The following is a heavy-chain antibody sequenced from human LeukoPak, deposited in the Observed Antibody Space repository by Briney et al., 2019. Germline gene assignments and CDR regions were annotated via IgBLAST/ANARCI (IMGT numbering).Heavy chain of an antibody. V-gene: IGHV3-53*01. CDR2: IYSGGPT. Sequence: GGSLRLSCAASGFTVSLYYMTWVRQAPGKGLGWVSVIYSGGPTYYADSVKGRFTISRDNSKNTVYLQMNSLRGEDTAVYFCARGWVVATGGFDMWGQGTMVTVSS. J-gene: IGHJ3*02. CDR1: GFTVSLYY. D-gene: IGHD2-8*02. CDR3: ARGWVVATGGFDM.